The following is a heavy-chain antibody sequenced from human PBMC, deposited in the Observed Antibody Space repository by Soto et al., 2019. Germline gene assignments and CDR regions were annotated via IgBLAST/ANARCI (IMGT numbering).Heavy chain of an antibody. CDR2: IHYSGSA. Sequence: PSETLSLTCAVSGDSISPHYWSWVRQPPGKGLEFIGYIHYSGSAVYNPSLKSRVTISLDTSKNQFSLKLSSVTAADTAVYYCAVAMTTVNTYDYWGQGTLVTVSS. V-gene: IGHV4-59*11. D-gene: IGHD4-17*01. CDR3: AVAMTTVNTYDY. J-gene: IGHJ4*02. CDR1: GDSISPHY.